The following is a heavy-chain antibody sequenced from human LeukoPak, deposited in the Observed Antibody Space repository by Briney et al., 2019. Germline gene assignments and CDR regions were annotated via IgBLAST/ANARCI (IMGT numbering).Heavy chain of an antibody. D-gene: IGHD2-2*01. CDR1: GGTFSSYA. J-gene: IGHJ4*02. Sequence: PQASVKVSCKASGGTFSSYAIHWVRQAPGRGLEWMGGIIRIFSTTNYAQKFQGGVTISADESTSTAYMELSSLRSEDTAVYYCATGPIVPAAPGGFDYWGQGTLVTVSS. CDR2: IIRIFSTT. CDR3: ATGPIVPAAPGGFDY. V-gene: IGHV1-69*13.